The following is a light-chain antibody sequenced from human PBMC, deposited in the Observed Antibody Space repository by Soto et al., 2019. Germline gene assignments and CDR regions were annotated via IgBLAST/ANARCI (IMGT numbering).Light chain of an antibody. V-gene: IGLV2-14*01. Sequence: QSALTQPASVSGSPGQSITISCTGTSSDVGGYNYVSWYQQHPGKAPKLMIYEVSNWPSGVSNRFSGSKSGNTASLTISGLQAEDEADYYCSSYTSSSTLPVVFGGGTKLTVL. CDR3: SSYTSSSTLPVV. CDR1: SSDVGGYNY. CDR2: EVS. J-gene: IGLJ2*01.